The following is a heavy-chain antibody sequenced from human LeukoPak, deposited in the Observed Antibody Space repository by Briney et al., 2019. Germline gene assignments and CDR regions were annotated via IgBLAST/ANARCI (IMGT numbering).Heavy chain of an antibody. Sequence: GGSLRLSCAASGFTFYTYNMNWVRQAPGKGLEFISYITSSSTTIYYADSVKGRFTISRDNAKNSLYLQMNSLRAEDTAVYFCARSDWELNHGDWFDPWGQGTLVTVSS. D-gene: IGHD1-26*01. CDR2: ITSSSTTI. CDR3: ARSDWELNHGDWFDP. CDR1: GFTFYTYN. V-gene: IGHV3-48*01. J-gene: IGHJ5*02.